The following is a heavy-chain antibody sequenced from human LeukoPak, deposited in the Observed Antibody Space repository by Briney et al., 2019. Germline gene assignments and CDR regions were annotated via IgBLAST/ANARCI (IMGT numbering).Heavy chain of an antibody. J-gene: IGHJ5*02. V-gene: IGHV1-69*04. CDR2: IIPILGMA. Sequence: GASVKVSCKTSGGTFSSYTISWVRQAPGQGLEWMGRIIPILGMANYAQKFQGRVTITADKSTSTAYMELSSLRSEDTAVYYCAREINWFDPWGQGTLVTVSS. CDR3: AREINWFDP. CDR1: GGTFSSYT.